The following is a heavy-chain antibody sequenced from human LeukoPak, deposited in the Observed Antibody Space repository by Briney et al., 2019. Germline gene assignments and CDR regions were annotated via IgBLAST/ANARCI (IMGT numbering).Heavy chain of an antibody. CDR1: GFTFSSYG. Sequence: GRSLRLSCAASGFTFSSYGMHWVRQAPGKGLEWVAAISYDGSKKYYADSVKGRFTISRDNSKNILYLQMSSLRAEDTAVYYCAKGGYSGSAYFDYWGQGTLVTVSS. CDR3: AKGGYSGSAYFDY. D-gene: IGHD5-12*01. V-gene: IGHV3-30*18. J-gene: IGHJ4*02. CDR2: ISYDGSKK.